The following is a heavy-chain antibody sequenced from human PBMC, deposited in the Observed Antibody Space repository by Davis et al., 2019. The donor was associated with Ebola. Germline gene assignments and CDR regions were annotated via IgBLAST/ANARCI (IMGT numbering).Heavy chain of an antibody. CDR1: GFTFSSYA. CDR3: ARERGIAVAGGYWFDP. Sequence: GESLKISCAASGFTFSSYAMSWVRQAPGKGLEWVSAISGSGGSTYYADSVKGRFTISRDNSKNTLYLQMNSLRAEDTAVYYCARERGIAVAGGYWFDPWGQGTLVTVSS. J-gene: IGHJ5*02. V-gene: IGHV3-23*01. D-gene: IGHD6-19*01. CDR2: ISGSGGST.